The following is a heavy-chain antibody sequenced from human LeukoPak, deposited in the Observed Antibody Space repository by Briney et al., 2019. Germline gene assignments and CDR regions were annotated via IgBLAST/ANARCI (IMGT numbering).Heavy chain of an antibody. CDR3: ARDHSSSWLVFDY. Sequence: GGSLRLSCAASGFTFSSYWMSWVRQAPGKGLEWVANIKQDGREKYYVDSVKGRFTISRDNAKNSLYLQMNSLRAEDTAVYYCARDHSSSWLVFDYWGQGTLVTVSS. V-gene: IGHV3-7*01. CDR2: IKQDGREK. J-gene: IGHJ4*02. D-gene: IGHD6-13*01. CDR1: GFTFSSYW.